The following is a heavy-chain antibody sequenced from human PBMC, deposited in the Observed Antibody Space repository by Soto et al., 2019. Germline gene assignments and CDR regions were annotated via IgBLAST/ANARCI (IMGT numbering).Heavy chain of an antibody. V-gene: IGHV1-18*01. CDR3: VRGASSADY. J-gene: IGHJ4*02. Sequence: RSVRQAPGQGLEWIGWIGAYSGHTNYAERLLGRVTMTTEVSTNTAYMELRDLRYEDTAVYYCVRGASSADYWGLGTLVPAPQ. CDR2: IGAYSGHT.